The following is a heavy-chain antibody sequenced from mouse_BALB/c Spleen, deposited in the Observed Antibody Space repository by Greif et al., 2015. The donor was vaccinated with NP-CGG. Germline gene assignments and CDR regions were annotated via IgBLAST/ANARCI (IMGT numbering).Heavy chain of an antibody. D-gene: IGHD2-4*01. CDR3: AMNDYGGYAMDY. CDR2: IDPANGNT. Sequence: VQLQQSGAELVKPGASVKLSCTASGFNIKDTYMHWVKQRPEQGLEWIGRIDPANGNTKYDPKFQGKATITADTSSNTAYLQLSSLTSEDTAVYYCAMNDYGGYAMDYWGQGTSVTVSS. CDR1: GFNIKDTY. J-gene: IGHJ4*01. V-gene: IGHV14-3*02.